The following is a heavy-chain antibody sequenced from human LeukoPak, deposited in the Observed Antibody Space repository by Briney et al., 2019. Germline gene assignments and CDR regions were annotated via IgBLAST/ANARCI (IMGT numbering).Heavy chain of an antibody. V-gene: IGHV3-11*06. Sequence: PGGSLRLSCAASGFTFSDYYMSWIRQAPGKGLEWVSYISSSRSYIYYADSVKGRFTISRDNAKNSLYLQMNSLRAEDTAAYYCARGVVATIIHWFDPWGQGPLVTVSS. D-gene: IGHD5-12*01. CDR1: GFTFSDYY. CDR3: ARGVVATIIHWFDP. CDR2: ISSSRSYI. J-gene: IGHJ5*02.